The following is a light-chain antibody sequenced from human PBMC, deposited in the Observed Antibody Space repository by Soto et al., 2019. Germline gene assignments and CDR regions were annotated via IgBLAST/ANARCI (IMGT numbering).Light chain of an antibody. J-gene: IGKJ3*01. CDR3: QQYGSSPL. V-gene: IGKV3-20*01. CDR1: QSVSSGY. Sequence: EIVLTQSPGTLSLSPGERATLSCRASQSVSSGYLAWYQQKPGQAPRLLIYGASSRVTGVPDRFSGSGSGTDFTLTISRLEPEDFAVYYCQQYGSSPLFGPGTKVEFK. CDR2: GAS.